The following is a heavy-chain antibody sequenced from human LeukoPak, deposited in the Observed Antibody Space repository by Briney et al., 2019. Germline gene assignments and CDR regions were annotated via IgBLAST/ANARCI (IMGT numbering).Heavy chain of an antibody. J-gene: IGHJ4*02. CDR2: ISSNGGST. D-gene: IGHD6-19*01. CDR3: VNWQWLVIGLDDY. CDR1: GFTFSSYA. V-gene: IGHV3-64D*06. Sequence: GGSLRLSCSASGFTFSSYAMHWVRQAPGKGLEYVSAISSNGGSTYYADSVKGRFTISRDNSKNTLYLQMSSLRAEDTAVYYCVNWQWLVIGLDDYWGQGTLVTVSS.